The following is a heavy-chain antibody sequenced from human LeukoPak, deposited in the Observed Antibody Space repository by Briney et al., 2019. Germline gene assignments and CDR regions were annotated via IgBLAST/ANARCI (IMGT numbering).Heavy chain of an antibody. D-gene: IGHD2-21*02. J-gene: IGHJ4*02. Sequence: GGSLRLSCAASGFTFSSYEMNWVRQAPGKGLEWVSYISSSGSTIYYADSVEGRFTISRDNAKNSLYLQMNSLRAEDTAVYYCARGGKYCGGDCPFDYWGQGTLVTVSS. CDR3: ARGGKYCGGDCPFDY. CDR1: GFTFSSYE. V-gene: IGHV3-48*03. CDR2: ISSSGSTI.